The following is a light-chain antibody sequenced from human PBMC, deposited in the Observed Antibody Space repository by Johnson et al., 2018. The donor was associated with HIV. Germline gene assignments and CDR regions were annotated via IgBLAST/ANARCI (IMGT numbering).Light chain of an antibody. CDR2: KNN. CDR3: ATWDTSLSVGGV. Sequence: QSVLTQPPSVSAAPGQKVTISFSGRSSDMGNYAISWYQQLPGTVPKLLIFKNNERPSGIPDRFSGSTSGASATLGITGLQTGDEADYYCATWDTSLSVGGVFGTGTKVTVL. V-gene: IGLV1-51*02. CDR1: SSDMGNYA. J-gene: IGLJ1*01.